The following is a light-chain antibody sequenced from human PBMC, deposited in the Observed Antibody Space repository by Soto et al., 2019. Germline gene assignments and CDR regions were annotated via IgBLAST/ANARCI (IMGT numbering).Light chain of an antibody. Sequence: QSVLTQPPSVSGAPGQRVTISCTGSSSNIGAGYDVHWYQQLPGTAPKLLIYANSNRPSGVPDRFSGSKSGTSASLAITGLQAEDEADHYCQSYDSSLSPYVFGTGTKLTVL. CDR1: SSNIGAGYD. V-gene: IGLV1-40*01. J-gene: IGLJ1*01. CDR3: QSYDSSLSPYV. CDR2: ANS.